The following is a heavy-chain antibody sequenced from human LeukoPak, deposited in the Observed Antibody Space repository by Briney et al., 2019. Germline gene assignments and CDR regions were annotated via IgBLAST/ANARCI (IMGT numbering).Heavy chain of an antibody. CDR2: ISYDGSNK. J-gene: IGHJ4*02. V-gene: IGHV3-30*18. D-gene: IGHD2-21*02. CDR1: GFPFSSYG. CDR3: AKDKPGTEIVVVTARLDY. Sequence: GGALRLSCAASGFPFSSYGMHTVRQAPGKGLEWVAVISYDGSNKYYADSVKGRFTISRDNSKNTLYLQMNSLRAEDTAVYYCAKDKPGTEIVVVTARLDYWGQGTLVTVSS.